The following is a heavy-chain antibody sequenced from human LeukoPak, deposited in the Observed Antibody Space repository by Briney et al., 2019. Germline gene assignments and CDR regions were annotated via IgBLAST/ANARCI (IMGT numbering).Heavy chain of an antibody. CDR3: AKGEQWLLDY. CDR1: GFTFSSYG. CDR2: IWYDGSNK. Sequence: GGSLRLSCAASGFTFSSYGVHWVRQAPGKGREWVAVIWYDGSNKYYADSVKGRFTISRDNSKNTLYLQMNSLRAEDTAVYYCAKGEQWLLDYWGQGTLVTVSS. V-gene: IGHV3-33*06. D-gene: IGHD6-19*01. J-gene: IGHJ4*02.